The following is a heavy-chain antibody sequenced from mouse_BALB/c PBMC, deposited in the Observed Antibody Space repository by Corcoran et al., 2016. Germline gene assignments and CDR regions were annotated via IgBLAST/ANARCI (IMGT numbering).Heavy chain of an antibody. CDR2: IDPANGNT. J-gene: IGHJ2*01. CDR1: GFNIKDTY. Sequence: EVQLQQSGAELVKPGASVKLSCTASGFNIKDTYMHWVKQRPEQGLEWIGRIDPANGNTKYDPKFQGKATITADTSSNTAYLQLSSLTSEDTAVYYCARNYGSSTGFDYWGQGTTLTVSS. V-gene: IGHV14-3*02. CDR3: ARNYGSSTGFDY. D-gene: IGHD1-1*01.